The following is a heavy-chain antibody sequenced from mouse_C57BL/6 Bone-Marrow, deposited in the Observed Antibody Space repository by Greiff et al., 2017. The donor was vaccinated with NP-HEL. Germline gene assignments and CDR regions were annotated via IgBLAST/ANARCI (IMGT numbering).Heavy chain of an antibody. CDR1: GYTFTDYN. CDR3: ARSGGSSYRDY. J-gene: IGHJ2*01. D-gene: IGHD1-1*01. V-gene: IGHV1-18*01. Sequence: EVQLQQSGPELVKPGASVKIPCKASGYTFTDYNMHWVKQSHGKSLEWIGDINPNNGGTIYNQKFKGKATLTVDKSSSTAYMELRSLTSEDTAVYYCARSGGSSYRDYWGQGTTLTVSS. CDR2: INPNNGGT.